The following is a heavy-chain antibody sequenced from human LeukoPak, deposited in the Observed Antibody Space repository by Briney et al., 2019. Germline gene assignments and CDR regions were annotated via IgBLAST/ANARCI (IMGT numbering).Heavy chain of an antibody. Sequence: SVKVSCKASGGTFSSYAISWVRQAPGQGLEWMGRIIPILGIANYAQKFQGRVTITADKSTSTAYMELSSLRSEDTAVYYCARATPLRHCSSTSCYTTWFDPWGQGTLVTVSS. J-gene: IGHJ5*02. CDR3: ARATPLRHCSSTSCYTTWFDP. CDR1: GGTFSSYA. CDR2: IIPILGIA. D-gene: IGHD2-2*02. V-gene: IGHV1-69*04.